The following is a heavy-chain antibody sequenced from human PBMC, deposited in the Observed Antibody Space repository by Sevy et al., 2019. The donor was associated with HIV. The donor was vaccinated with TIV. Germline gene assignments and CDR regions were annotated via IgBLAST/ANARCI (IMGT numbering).Heavy chain of an antibody. Sequence: ASVKVSCKTSGYTFSGYYMHWVRQAPGQGPEWMGWINPNNGGTMYAEKSQGRVTMTGDTSISTGYLELSRLTFDDTAVYYCARSTWNFPAYWGQGTLVTVSS. V-gene: IGHV1-2*02. J-gene: IGHJ4*02. CDR3: ARSTWNFPAY. CDR1: GYTFSGYY. D-gene: IGHD1-7*01. CDR2: INPNNGGT.